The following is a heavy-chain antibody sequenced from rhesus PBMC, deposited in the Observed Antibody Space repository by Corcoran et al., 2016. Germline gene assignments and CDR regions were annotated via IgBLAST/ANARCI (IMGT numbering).Heavy chain of an antibody. J-gene: IGHJ4*01. V-gene: IGHV4-76*01. CDR2: IDGSKGGT. Sequence: QVQLQESGPGVLKPSETLSLTCAVSGGSISSDYDWSWIRQPPGKGRECIGYIDGSKGGTKSNPSLKTRVTISKDASRNQFYLRLKSGAAADTAVYYCARRHGPFDDWGQGLLVTVSS. CDR3: ARRHGPFDD. CDR1: GGSISSDYD.